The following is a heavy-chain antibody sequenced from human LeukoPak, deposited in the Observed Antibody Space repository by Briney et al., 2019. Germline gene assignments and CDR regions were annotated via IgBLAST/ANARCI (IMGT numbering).Heavy chain of an antibody. CDR2: INPNSGGT. D-gene: IGHD4-17*01. V-gene: IGHV1-2*06. CDR1: GHTFTGYY. CDR3: ARHDYGDYDWFDP. Sequence: ASVKVSCKASGHTFTGYYMHWVRQAPGQGLEWMGRINPNSGGTNYAQKFQGRVTMTRDTSISTAYMELSRLRSDDTAVYYCARHDYGDYDWFDPWGQGTLVTVSS. J-gene: IGHJ5*02.